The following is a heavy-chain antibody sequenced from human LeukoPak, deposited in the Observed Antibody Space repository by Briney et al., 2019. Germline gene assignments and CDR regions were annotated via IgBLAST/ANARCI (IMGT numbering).Heavy chain of an antibody. CDR2: IYSGGST. J-gene: IGHJ4*02. D-gene: IGHD6-19*01. CDR1: GFTVSSNY. Sequence: PGGSLRLSCAASGFTVSSNYMSWVRQASGKGLEWVSVIYSGGSTYYADSVKGRFTISRDNSKNTLYLQMNSLRAEDTAVYYCARASQWLGEIYFDYWGQGTLVTVSS. CDR3: ARASQWLGEIYFDY. V-gene: IGHV3-66*01.